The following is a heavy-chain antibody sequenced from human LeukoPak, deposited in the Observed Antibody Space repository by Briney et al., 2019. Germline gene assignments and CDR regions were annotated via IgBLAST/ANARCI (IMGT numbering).Heavy chain of an antibody. V-gene: IGHV3-21*01. J-gene: IGHJ6*03. Sequence: GGSLRLSCAASGFTFSSYSMNWVRQAPGKGLEWVSSISSSSSYIYYADSVKGRFTISRDNAKNSLYLQMNSLRAEDTAVYYCAREISYQLLRSNYYYYYYMDVWGKGTTVTVSS. CDR2: ISSSSSYI. CDR3: AREISYQLLRSNYYYYYYMDV. CDR1: GFTFSSYS. D-gene: IGHD2-2*01.